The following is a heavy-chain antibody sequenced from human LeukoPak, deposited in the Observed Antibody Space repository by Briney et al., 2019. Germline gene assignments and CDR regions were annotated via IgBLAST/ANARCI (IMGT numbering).Heavy chain of an antibody. CDR1: GGSISSGGYS. Sequence: SETLSLTCAVSGGSISSGGYSWSWIRQPPGKGLEWIGYIYYSGSTNYNPSLKSRVTISVDTSKNQFSLKLSSVTAADTAVYYCARENLGYCSSTSCHDAFDIWGQGTMVTVSS. D-gene: IGHD2-2*01. CDR2: IYYSGST. CDR3: ARENLGYCSSTSCHDAFDI. J-gene: IGHJ3*02. V-gene: IGHV4-61*08.